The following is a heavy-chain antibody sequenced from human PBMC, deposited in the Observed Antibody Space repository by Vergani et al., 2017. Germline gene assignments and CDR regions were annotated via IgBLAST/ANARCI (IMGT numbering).Heavy chain of an antibody. CDR2: ISSSSSYI. V-gene: IGHV3-21*01. D-gene: IGHD6-19*01. CDR3: AREYSSGEIVFQH. CDR1: GFTFSSYS. Sequence: VQLVESGGGVVQPGRSLRLSCAASGFTFSSYSMNWVRQAPGKGLEWVSSISSSSSYIYYADSVKGRFTISRDNAKNSLYLQMNSLRAEDTAVYYCAREYSSGEIVFQHWGQGTLVTVSS. J-gene: IGHJ1*01.